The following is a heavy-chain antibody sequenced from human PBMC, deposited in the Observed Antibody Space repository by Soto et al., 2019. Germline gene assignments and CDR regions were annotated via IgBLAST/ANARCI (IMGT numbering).Heavy chain of an antibody. CDR2: INHSGST. Sequence: PSETLSLTCAVYGGSFSGYYWSWIRQPPGKGLEWIGEINHSGSTNYNPSLKSRVTISVDTSKNQFSLKLSSVTAADTAVYYCARVIRQLVSSGMDVWGQGTTVTVSS. V-gene: IGHV4-34*01. J-gene: IGHJ6*02. CDR3: ARVIRQLVSSGMDV. D-gene: IGHD6-6*01. CDR1: GGSFSGYY.